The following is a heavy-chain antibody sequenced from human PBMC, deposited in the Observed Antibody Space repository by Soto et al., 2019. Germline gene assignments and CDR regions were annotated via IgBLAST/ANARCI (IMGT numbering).Heavy chain of an antibody. CDR1: GFTFSNAW. D-gene: IGHD2-15*01. J-gene: IGHJ5*02. V-gene: IGHV3-15*01. CDR3: VRIGTLFWFDP. Sequence: EVQLVESGGGLVKPGGSLRLSCAASGFTFSNAWMSWVRQAPGKGLEWVGRIKSKTDGGTTDYAAPVKGRFTISRDNAKNSLYLQMNSLRAEDTAVYYCVRIGTLFWFDPWGQGTLVTVSS. CDR2: IKSKTDGGTT.